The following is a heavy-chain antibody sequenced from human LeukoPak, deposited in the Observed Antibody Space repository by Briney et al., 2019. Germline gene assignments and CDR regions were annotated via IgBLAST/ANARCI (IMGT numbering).Heavy chain of an antibody. CDR2: ISSSSSYI. CDR1: GFTFSSYS. CDR3: ARALTTRFGELTRAFDI. D-gene: IGHD3-10*01. J-gene: IGHJ3*02. V-gene: IGHV3-21*01. Sequence: GGSLRLSCAASGFTFSSYSMNWVRQAPGEGLEWVSSISSSSSYIYYADSVKGRFTISRDNAKNSLYLQMNSLRAEDTAVYYCARALTTRFGELTRAFDIWGQGTMVTVSS.